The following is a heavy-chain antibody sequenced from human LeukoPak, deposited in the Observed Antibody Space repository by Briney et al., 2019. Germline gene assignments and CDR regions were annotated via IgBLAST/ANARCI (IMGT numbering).Heavy chain of an antibody. J-gene: IGHJ3*02. CDR3: ARSLIADGAFDI. CDR1: GFTFSSYS. V-gene: IGHV3-21*01. CDR2: ISSSSSYI. D-gene: IGHD2-21*01. Sequence: GGSLRLSCAASGFTFSSYSMNWVRQAPGKGLEWVSSISSSSSYIDYADSVKGRFTISRENAKNSLFLQMSSLRVEDTAVYYCARSLIADGAFDIWGQGTMVTVSS.